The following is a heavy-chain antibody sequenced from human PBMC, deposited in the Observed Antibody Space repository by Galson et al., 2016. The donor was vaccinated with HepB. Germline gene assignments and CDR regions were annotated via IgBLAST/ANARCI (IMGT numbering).Heavy chain of an antibody. D-gene: IGHD6-13*01. Sequence: SLRLSCAASGFTFTRYTMNWVRQSPGKGLEWVSSISGGSSYKYYADSVKGRFTISRDNSKNSLYLHMNSLRAEDTAIYFCARTPGYGGTWYDAFDIWGPGTIVTVSS. CDR2: ISGGSSYK. CDR1: GFTFTRYT. CDR3: ARTPGYGGTWYDAFDI. J-gene: IGHJ3*02. V-gene: IGHV3-21*01.